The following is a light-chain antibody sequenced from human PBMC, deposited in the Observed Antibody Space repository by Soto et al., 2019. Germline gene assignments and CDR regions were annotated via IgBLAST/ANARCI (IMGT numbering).Light chain of an antibody. Sequence: DIQMTQSPSSLSASIGDRVTITCRASQSVSSYLNWYQQKPGKAPKLLIYAASNLQSGVPSRFTGSGSGTDFTLTISSLQPDDFATYYCQHCYNTRLFGPGTRVDF. CDR3: QHCYNTRL. CDR1: QSVSSY. J-gene: IGKJ3*01. V-gene: IGKV1-39*01. CDR2: AAS.